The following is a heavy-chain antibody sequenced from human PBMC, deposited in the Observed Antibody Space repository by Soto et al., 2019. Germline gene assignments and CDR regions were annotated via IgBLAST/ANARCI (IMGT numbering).Heavy chain of an antibody. CDR1: GFTVSTKY. J-gene: IGHJ4*02. D-gene: IGHD3-16*01. CDR3: ARDPWAADY. V-gene: IGHV3-66*01. CDR2: IYSGGST. Sequence: EVQLVESGGGLVQPGESLRLSCAASGFTVSTKYMSWVRQAPGKGLEWVSVIYSGGSTFYAGSVRGRFTISRDNSKNTVNLQMNSLRAEDTAVYYCARDPWAADYWGQGTLVTVSS.